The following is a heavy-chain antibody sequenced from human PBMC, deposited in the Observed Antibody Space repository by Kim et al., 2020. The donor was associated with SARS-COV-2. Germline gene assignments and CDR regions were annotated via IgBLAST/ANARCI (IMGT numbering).Heavy chain of an antibody. D-gene: IGHD6-6*01. V-gene: IGHV3-30-3*01. CDR2: ISYDGSNK. J-gene: IGHJ6*03. CDR3: AREGTIAARRGWYYYYYYMDI. Sequence: GGSLRLSCAASGFTFSRHAMHWVRQAPGKGLEWVAVISYDGSNKNYADSVKGRFTISRDNSKNTLYLQMNSLRAEDTAVYYCAREGTIAARRGWYYYYYYMDIGGKGTTVTVSS. CDR1: GFTFSRHA.